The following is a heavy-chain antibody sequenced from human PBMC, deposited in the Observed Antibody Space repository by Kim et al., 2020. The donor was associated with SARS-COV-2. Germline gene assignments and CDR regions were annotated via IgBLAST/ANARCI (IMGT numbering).Heavy chain of an antibody. Sequence: YSQKFQGRVTITRDTSAGTAYMGLSSLRSEDTAVYYCAGEEVKYYYGMDVWGQGTTVTVSS. V-gene: IGHV1-3*01. J-gene: IGHJ6*02. CDR3: AGEEVKYYYGMDV.